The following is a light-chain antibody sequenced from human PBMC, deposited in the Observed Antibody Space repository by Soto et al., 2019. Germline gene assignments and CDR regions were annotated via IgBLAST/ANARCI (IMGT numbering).Light chain of an antibody. J-gene: IGKJ5*01. CDR1: QSVTSNY. Sequence: EPVLTQSPGTLSLSPGERTTLSCRASQSVTSNYLAWYQQKPGQAPRLLIYGASSRATGIPDRFSGSGSGTDFTLTISRLEPEDFAVYYCQQYGSSPRVTFGQGTRLEIK. CDR2: GAS. CDR3: QQYGSSPRVT. V-gene: IGKV3-20*01.